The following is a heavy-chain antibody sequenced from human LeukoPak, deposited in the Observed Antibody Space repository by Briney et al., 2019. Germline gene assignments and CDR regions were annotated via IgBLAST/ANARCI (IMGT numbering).Heavy chain of an antibody. J-gene: IGHJ6*03. CDR1: GGTFSSYA. CDR2: IIPIFGTA. Sequence: GASVKVSCKASGGTFSSYAISWVRQAPGQGLEWMGGIIPIFGTANYAQKFQGRVTITTDESTSTAYMELSSLRSEDTAVYYCARDRGSIAARSGRSYYYYYMDVWGKGTTVTVSS. D-gene: IGHD6-6*01. V-gene: IGHV1-69*05. CDR3: ARDRGSIAARSGRSYYYYYMDV.